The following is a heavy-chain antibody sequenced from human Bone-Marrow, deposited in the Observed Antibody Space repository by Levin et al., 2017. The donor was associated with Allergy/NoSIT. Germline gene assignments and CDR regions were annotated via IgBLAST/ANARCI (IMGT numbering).Heavy chain of an antibody. V-gene: IGHV3-7*01. D-gene: IGHD3-22*01. J-gene: IGHJ3*02. CDR2: IKYDGSEM. CDR1: VFTFDAYW. Sequence: GGSLRLSCAASVFTFDAYWMTWVRQAPGKGLDWVAKIKYDGSEMKYVDSVKGRFTIARDNAKNLLFLQMNSLRADDSGVYYCARIYDSTGYYSGVGAFDIWGQGTMVTVSS. CDR3: ARIYDSTGYYSGVGAFDI.